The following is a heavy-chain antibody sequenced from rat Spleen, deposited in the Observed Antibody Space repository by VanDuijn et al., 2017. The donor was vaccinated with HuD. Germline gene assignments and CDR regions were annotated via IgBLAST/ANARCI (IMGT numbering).Heavy chain of an antibody. V-gene: IGHV5-19*01. CDR2: ITPSGAST. D-gene: IGHD1-1*01. CDR1: GFTFSDYG. CDR3: ARHGTINTMVRYYFDY. Sequence: EVHLVESGGGLVQPGRSLKLSCAASGFTFSDYGMHWIRQAPTEGLEWVASITPSGASTYYRDSVKGRFTISRDNAKSTLYLQMDSLRSEDTATYYCARHGTINTMVRYYFDYWGQGVMVTVSS. J-gene: IGHJ2*01.